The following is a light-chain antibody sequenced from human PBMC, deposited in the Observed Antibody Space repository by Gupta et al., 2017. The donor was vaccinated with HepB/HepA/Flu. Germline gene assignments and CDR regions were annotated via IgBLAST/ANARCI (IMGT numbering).Light chain of an antibody. CDR1: RSVSSSY. Sequence: ETVLTQSPGTLPLAPGDRATLSCRASRSVSSSYLAWYQQKPGQAPRLLIYGASSRATGIPDRFSGSGSGTDFTLTISRLEPEDVAVYYCQQYGSSPWTFGQGTKVEIK. V-gene: IGKV3-20*01. CDR2: GAS. CDR3: QQYGSSPWT. J-gene: IGKJ1*01.